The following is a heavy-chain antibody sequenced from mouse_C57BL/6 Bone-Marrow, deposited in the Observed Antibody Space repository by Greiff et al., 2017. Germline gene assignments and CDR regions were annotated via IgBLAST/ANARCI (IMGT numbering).Heavy chain of an antibody. CDR1: GFTFSSYA. CDR2: ISDGGSYT. J-gene: IGHJ3*01. D-gene: IGHD1-1*01. V-gene: IGHV5-4*01. Sequence: DVHLVESGGGLVKPGGSLKLSCAASGFTFSSYAMSWVRQTPEKRLEWVATISDGGSYTYYPDNVKGRFTISRDNAKNNLYLQMSHLKSEDTAMYYCARGYYYGSSPFAYWGQGTLVTVSA. CDR3: ARGYYYGSSPFAY.